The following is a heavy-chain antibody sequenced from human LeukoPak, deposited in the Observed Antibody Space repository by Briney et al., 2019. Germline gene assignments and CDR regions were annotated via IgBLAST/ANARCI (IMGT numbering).Heavy chain of an antibody. CDR2: ISYDGSNK. J-gene: IGHJ6*02. CDR1: GFTFSSYA. Sequence: GGSLRLSCAASGFTFSSYAMSWVRQAPGKGLEWVAVISYDGSNKYYADSVKGRFTISRDNSKNTLYLQMNSLRAEDTAVYYCARAPLMVYYYYYGMDVWGQGTTVTVSS. CDR3: ARAPLMVYYYYYGMDV. V-gene: IGHV3-30*04. D-gene: IGHD2-8*01.